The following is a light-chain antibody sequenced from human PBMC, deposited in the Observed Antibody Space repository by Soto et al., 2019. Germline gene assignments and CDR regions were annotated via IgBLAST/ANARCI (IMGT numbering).Light chain of an antibody. CDR2: DAS. Sequence: DIQMTQSPSSLSASVGDRVTITFQSSQNINNYLNWYQQKPGRAPKLLIYDASMLESGVPSRFSGSGSGTDFTLTISSLEPEDFAVYYCQQRSNWPSITFGQGTRLEIK. V-gene: IGKV1-33*01. J-gene: IGKJ5*01. CDR3: QQRSNWPSIT. CDR1: QNINNY.